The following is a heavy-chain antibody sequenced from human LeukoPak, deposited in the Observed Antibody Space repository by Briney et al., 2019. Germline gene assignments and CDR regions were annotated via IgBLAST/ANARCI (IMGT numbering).Heavy chain of an antibody. CDR1: GLTFSTSN. CDR2: ISSGGSTI. D-gene: IGHD3-3*01. Sequence: PGGSLRLSCEVSGLTFSTSNLNWIRQAPGKGLEWVSYISSGGSTIYYADSVKGRFTISRDNAKNSLYLQMNSLRAEDTAVYYCARDRQDTIFGVVSPWFDPWGQGTLVTVSS. J-gene: IGHJ5*02. V-gene: IGHV3-48*04. CDR3: ARDRQDTIFGVVSPWFDP.